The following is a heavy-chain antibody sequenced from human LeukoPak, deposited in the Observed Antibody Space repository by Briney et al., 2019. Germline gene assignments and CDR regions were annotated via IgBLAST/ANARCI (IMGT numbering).Heavy chain of an antibody. CDR2: INHSGST. J-gene: IGHJ6*03. V-gene: IGHV4-34*01. D-gene: IGHD2/OR15-2a*01. CDR1: GGSFSGYY. CDR3: ARGRNNQSKYRTSYYYYMDV. Sequence: SETLSLTCAVYGGSFSGYYWSWIRQPPGKGLEWIGEINHSGSTNYNPSLKSRVTISVDTSKNQFSLKLSSVTAADTAVYYCARGRNNQSKYRTSYYYYMDVWGKGTTVTVSS.